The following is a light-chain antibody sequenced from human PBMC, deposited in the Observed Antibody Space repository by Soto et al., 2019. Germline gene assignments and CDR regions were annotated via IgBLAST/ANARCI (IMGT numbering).Light chain of an antibody. V-gene: IGLV2-14*03. CDR1: SSDVGAFNH. Sequence: QSALTQPASVSGSPGQSIAISCTGTSSDVGAFNHVSLYQQHPGEAPKLLIYDVNNRPSGVSDRFSGSKSGNTASLTISGLQADDEADYYCSSISTISTFALGGGTKLTVL. CDR2: DVN. J-gene: IGLJ2*01. CDR3: SSISTISTFA.